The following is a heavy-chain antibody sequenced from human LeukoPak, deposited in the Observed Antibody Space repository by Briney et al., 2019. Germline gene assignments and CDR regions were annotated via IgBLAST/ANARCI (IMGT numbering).Heavy chain of an antibody. CDR3: AKELLVYAASFFDY. D-gene: IGHD2-8*01. Sequence: KPGGSLRLSCAASGFTFYSYRMNWVRQAPGKGLEWVAVISYDGSNKYYADSVKGRFTISRDNSKNTLYLQMNSLRAEDTAVYYCAKELLVYAASFFDYWGQGTLVTVSS. CDR2: ISYDGSNK. CDR1: GFTFYSYR. J-gene: IGHJ4*02. V-gene: IGHV3-30*18.